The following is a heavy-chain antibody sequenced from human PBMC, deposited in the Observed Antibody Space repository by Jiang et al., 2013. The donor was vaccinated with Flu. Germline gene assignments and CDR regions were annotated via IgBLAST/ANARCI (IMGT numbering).Heavy chain of an antibody. V-gene: IGHV4-31*03. CDR3: ARVSGTTHLGVVGYFDY. CDR1: GGSISSGGNY. CDR2: IYYSGST. J-gene: IGHJ4*02. Sequence: GSGLVKPSQTLSLTCTVSGGSISSGGNYWSWIRQHPGKGLEWIGYIYYSGSTYYNPSLKSRVTISVDTSKNRFSLKLSSVTAADTAVYYCARVSGTTHLGVVGYFDYWGREPWSPSPQ. D-gene: IGHD3-16*01.